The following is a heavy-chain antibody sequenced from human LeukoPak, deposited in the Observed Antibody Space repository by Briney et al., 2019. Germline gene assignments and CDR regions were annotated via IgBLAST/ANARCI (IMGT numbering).Heavy chain of an antibody. D-gene: IGHD5-12*01. CDR3: ARHDSAYDPIIEF. V-gene: IGHV5-51*01. CDR2: IYPGDSDT. J-gene: IGHJ4*02. Sequence: KLGESLKISCEASGYNFINYWIGWGRQVPGKGLEWMGIIYPGDSDTRESPSFQDQGTSSADTSISTVYLQWSSLKASDTGTFYCARHDSAYDPIIEFWGQGTLVTVSS. CDR1: GYNFINYW.